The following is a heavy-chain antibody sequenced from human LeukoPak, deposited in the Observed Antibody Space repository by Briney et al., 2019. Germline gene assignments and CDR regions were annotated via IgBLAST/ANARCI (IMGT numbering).Heavy chain of an antibody. CDR2: IRYDGSNK. D-gene: IGHD4-17*01. J-gene: IGHJ4*02. Sequence: GGSLRLSCAASGFTFSSYGMHWVRQAPGKGLEWVAFIRYDGSNKYYADSVKGRFTISRDNSKNTLYLQMNSLRAEDTAVYYCAKDLPHYGDYRLPDYWGQGTLVTVSS. CDR3: AKDLPHYGDYRLPDY. CDR1: GFTFSSYG. V-gene: IGHV3-30*02.